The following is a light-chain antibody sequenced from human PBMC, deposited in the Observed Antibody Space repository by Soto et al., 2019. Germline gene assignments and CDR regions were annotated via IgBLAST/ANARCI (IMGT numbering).Light chain of an antibody. CDR2: DAS. CDR1: QSVSSY. J-gene: IGKJ3*01. Sequence: EIVLTQSPATLSLSPGERATLSCRASQSVSSYLAWYQQKPGQAPRLLIYDASNRATGIPARFSGSGSGTDFTRTISSLEPEDFAVYYCQQRSNWPLTFGPGTKVDSK. CDR3: QQRSNWPLT. V-gene: IGKV3-11*01.